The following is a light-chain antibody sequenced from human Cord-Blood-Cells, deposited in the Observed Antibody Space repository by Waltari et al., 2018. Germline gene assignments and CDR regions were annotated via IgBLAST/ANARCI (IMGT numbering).Light chain of an antibody. J-gene: IGLJ3*02. Sequence: QSALTQPASVSGSPGQSITISCTGTSSDVGGYNYVSWYQQHPGKAPKLMIYDVGKRPSGVSNRFSGSKSGNTASLTISGLQAEDEADYYCSSYTSSSTFPWVFGGGTKLTVL. CDR3: SSYTSSSTFPWV. CDR2: DVG. V-gene: IGLV2-14*01. CDR1: SSDVGGYNY.